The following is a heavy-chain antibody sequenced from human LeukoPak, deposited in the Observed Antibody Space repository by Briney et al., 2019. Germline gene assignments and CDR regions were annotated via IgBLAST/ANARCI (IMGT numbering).Heavy chain of an antibody. CDR3: AKEGYCSGGSCYSCFDY. CDR2: ISGSGGNT. Sequence: GRSLSLSCAASAFTFSSYAMSWVRQAPGGWRGWVSAISGSGGNTSYTDSRTGRLTLSTDNSTNTLLLQMNSLRAADTAVCDCAKEGYCSGGSCYSCFDYWGQGTLVTVSS. D-gene: IGHD2-15*01. V-gene: IGHV3-23*01. CDR1: AFTFSSYA. J-gene: IGHJ4*02.